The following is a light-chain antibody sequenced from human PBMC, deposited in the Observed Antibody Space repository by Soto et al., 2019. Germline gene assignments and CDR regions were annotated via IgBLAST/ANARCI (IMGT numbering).Light chain of an antibody. J-gene: IGLJ1*01. CDR1: SSDVGAYKY. CDR3: SSKRTTASLV. CDR2: EVS. Sequence: QSVLTQPASVSGSPGQTITISCTGTSSDVGAYKYVSWYQQHPGKAPKLMIYEVSNRPSGVSDRFSGSKSGNTASLTISGLQPADEADYYCSSKRTTASLVFGPGTKGTVL. V-gene: IGLV2-14*01.